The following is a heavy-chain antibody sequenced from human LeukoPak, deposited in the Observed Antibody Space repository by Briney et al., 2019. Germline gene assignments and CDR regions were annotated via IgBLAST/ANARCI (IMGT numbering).Heavy chain of an antibody. Sequence: GGSLRLSCTASGFTFSSYNMNWVRQAPGKGLEWVSTITSTSTYIAYADSVKGRFTISRDNADNSVYLQMNSLRADDTAVYYCAKERPHGMDVWGQGTSVTASS. CDR2: ITSTSTYI. D-gene: IGHD6-6*01. CDR1: GFTFSSYN. V-gene: IGHV3-21*01. J-gene: IGHJ6*02. CDR3: AKERPHGMDV.